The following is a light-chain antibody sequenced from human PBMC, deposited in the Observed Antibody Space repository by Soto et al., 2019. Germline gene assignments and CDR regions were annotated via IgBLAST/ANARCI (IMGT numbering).Light chain of an antibody. Sequence: QSVLTQPRSVSGSPGQSVTISCTGTSSDVGGYNYVSWYQQHPGKAPKLMLYDVSKRPSGVPDRFSGSKSGNTASLTISLLQAEDEAEYYCCSYAGSYWVFGGGTKLTVL. CDR3: CSYAGSYWV. J-gene: IGLJ3*02. CDR2: DVS. V-gene: IGLV2-11*01. CDR1: SSDVGGYNY.